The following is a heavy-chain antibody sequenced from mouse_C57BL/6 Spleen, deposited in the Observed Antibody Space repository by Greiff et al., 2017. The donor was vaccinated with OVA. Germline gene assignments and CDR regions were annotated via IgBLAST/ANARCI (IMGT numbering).Heavy chain of an antibody. Sequence: QVQLQQPGAELVRPGSSVKLSCKASGYTFTSYWMDWVKQRPGQGLEWIGNIYPSDSETHYNQKFKDKATLTVDKSSSTAYMQLSSLTSEDSAVYYCARPASNNWVNFDYWGQGTTLTVSS. D-gene: IGHD4-1*01. J-gene: IGHJ2*01. CDR1: GYTFTSYW. CDR2: IYPSDSET. CDR3: ARPASNNWVNFDY. V-gene: IGHV1-61*01.